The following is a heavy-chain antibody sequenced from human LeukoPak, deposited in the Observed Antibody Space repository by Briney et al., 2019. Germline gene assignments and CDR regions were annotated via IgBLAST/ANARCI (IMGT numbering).Heavy chain of an antibody. J-gene: IGHJ3*02. V-gene: IGHV3-7*01. CDR2: IKQDGSEK. CDR3: ARDPNPLALSGAFDI. Sequence: GGSLRLSCAASGFTFRSYWMNWVRQAPWKGLEWVANIKQDGSEKYYVDSVKGRFTISRDNAKNSLYLQMNSLRAEDTAVYYCARDPNPLALSGAFDIWGQGTMVTVSS. D-gene: IGHD1-14*01. CDR1: GFTFRSYW.